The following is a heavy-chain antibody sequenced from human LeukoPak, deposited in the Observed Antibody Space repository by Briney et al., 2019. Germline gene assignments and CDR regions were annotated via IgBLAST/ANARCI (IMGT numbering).Heavy chain of an antibody. CDR2: IYYSGST. CDR3: ARQEYGSGTLNWFDP. V-gene: IGHV4-39*07. Sequence: SETLSLTCTVSGGSISSSSYYWGWIRQPPGKGLEWIGSIYYSGSTYYNPSLKSRVTISVDTSKNQFSLKLSSVTAADTAMYYCARQEYGSGTLNWFDPWGQGTLVTVSS. J-gene: IGHJ5*02. D-gene: IGHD3-10*01. CDR1: GGSISSSSYY.